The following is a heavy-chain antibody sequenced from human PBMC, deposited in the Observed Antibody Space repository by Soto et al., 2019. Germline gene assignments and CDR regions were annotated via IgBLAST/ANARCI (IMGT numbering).Heavy chain of an antibody. CDR2: IFYNGNS. D-gene: IGHD3-10*01. V-gene: IGHV4-30-4*08. CDR1: GGSISNDDYY. CDR3: ASLRGSGTNYLFDY. J-gene: IGHJ4*02. Sequence: QVQLQESGPGLVQPSQTLSLTCTVSGGSISNDDYYWSWVRQHPGKGLEWIGYIFYNGNSYYNPWGGGGGGVGGEGCGRGGGVGVRWGGAGGGGVYYCASLRGSGTNYLFDYWGQGTLVNVSS.